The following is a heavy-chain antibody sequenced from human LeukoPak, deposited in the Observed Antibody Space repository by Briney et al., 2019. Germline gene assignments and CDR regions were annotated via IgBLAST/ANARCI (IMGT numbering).Heavy chain of an antibody. CDR3: ARHKIAAAGTWDAFDI. V-gene: IGHV4-34*01. J-gene: IGHJ3*02. Sequence: SETLSLTCAVYGGSFSGYYWSWIRQPPGKGLEWIGHIYHAGSTYYNPSLKSRLSISLDTSKNQFSLNLNSVTAADTAVYYCARHKIAAAGTWDAFDIWGQGTMVTVSS. CDR2: IYHAGST. CDR1: GGSFSGYY. D-gene: IGHD6-13*01.